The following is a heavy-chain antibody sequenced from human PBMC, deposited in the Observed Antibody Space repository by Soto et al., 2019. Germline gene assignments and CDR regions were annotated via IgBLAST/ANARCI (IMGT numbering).Heavy chain of an antibody. J-gene: IGHJ4*02. D-gene: IGHD2-21*02. CDR1: GGSISSTGHY. V-gene: IGHV4-39*02. Sequence: SETLSLTCGVSGGSISSTGHYWGWIRQPPGKGLEWIGNIYYAGSPYYNPSLKSRVTISVDTSKNHFSLALTSVTAADTAVYYCARLMGVVTVDYWGQGALVTVSS. CDR2: IYYAGSP. CDR3: ARLMGVVTVDY.